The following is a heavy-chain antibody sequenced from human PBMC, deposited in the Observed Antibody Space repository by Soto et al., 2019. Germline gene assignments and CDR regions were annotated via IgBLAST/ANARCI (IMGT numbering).Heavy chain of an antibody. CDR3: ARDFDV. J-gene: IGHJ2*01. V-gene: IGHV3-7*01. Sequence: EVQLVESGGGLVQPGGSLRLSCEASGFSFSAYWMSWVRQAPGKGLEWVANIKQDGSEQYYVDSVKGRFTISRNNAKNSLYLQMNCLRAEDTAVFSCARDFDVWGRGTLVTVSS. CDR2: IKQDGSEQ. CDR1: GFSFSAYW.